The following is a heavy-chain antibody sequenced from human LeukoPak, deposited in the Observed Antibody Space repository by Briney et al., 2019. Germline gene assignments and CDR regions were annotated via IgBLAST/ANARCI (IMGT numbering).Heavy chain of an antibody. J-gene: IGHJ4*02. CDR1: GGSLSSSSYY. D-gene: IGHD3-9*01. CDR2: IYYSGST. CDR3: TRGSYDVLTGYSTLGEY. V-gene: IGHV4-39*02. Sequence: PSETLSPTCTVSGGSLSSSSYYWGWVRQPPGKGLEWIGNIYYSGSTYYNPSLKSRLTISLDTSQRHFSLRLSSVTAADTASYYCTRGSYDVLTGYSTLGEYWGQGTLVTVSS.